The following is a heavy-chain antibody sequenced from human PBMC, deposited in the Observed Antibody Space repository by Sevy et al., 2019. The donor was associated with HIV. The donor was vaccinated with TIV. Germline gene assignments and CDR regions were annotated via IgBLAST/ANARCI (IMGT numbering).Heavy chain of an antibody. V-gene: IGHV4-59*01. Sequence: SETLSLTCTVSGDSISSYYWSWIRQPPGKGLEWIGYFYYSGITNYNPSVKSRVTISVDTSSNQISLKLSSVTAADTAVYYCARGIVAYYFDYWGQGTLVTVSS. J-gene: IGHJ4*02. CDR2: FYYSGIT. CDR1: GDSISSYY. D-gene: IGHD5-12*01. CDR3: ARGIVAYYFDY.